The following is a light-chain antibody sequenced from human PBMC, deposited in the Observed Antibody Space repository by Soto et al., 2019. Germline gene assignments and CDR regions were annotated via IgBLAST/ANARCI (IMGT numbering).Light chain of an antibody. CDR3: QQYGSSGT. Sequence: IVMTQSPATLSVSPWEGSTVSCRASQSVSSHLAWYQHKPGQAPRLLFYGASNRATGIPDRFSGSGSGTDFTLTISRLEPEDFAVYYCQQYGSSGTFGQGTKVDIK. V-gene: IGKV3-20*01. CDR2: GAS. J-gene: IGKJ1*01. CDR1: QSVSSH.